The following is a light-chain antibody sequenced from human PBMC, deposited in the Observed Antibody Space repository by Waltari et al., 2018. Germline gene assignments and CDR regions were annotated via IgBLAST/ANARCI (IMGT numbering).Light chain of an antibody. J-gene: IGKJ4*01. CDR1: QSIAGY. CDR2: GAS. CDR3: QQVNSFPAT. V-gene: IGKV1-39*01. Sequence: DIRMTQSPSSLSASVGERVTITCRASQSIAGYLNWYQQKPGRPPKLLIYGASNLHSGVPSRFSGNESGTDFTLTINSVQPEDFATYYCQQVNSFPATFGGGTTVEIK.